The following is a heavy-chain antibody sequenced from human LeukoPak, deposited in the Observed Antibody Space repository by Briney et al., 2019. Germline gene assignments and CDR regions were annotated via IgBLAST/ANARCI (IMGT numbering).Heavy chain of an antibody. V-gene: IGHV3-30*18. J-gene: IGHJ4*02. CDR2: ISYDGSNK. Sequence: GGSLRLSCAASGFTFSSYGTHWVRQAPGKGLEWVAVISYDGSNKYYADSVKGRFTISRDNSKNTLYLQMNSLRAEDTAVYYCAKDPGADSSGWFGYFDYWGQGTLVTVSS. CDR1: GFTFSSYG. CDR3: AKDPGADSSGWFGYFDY. D-gene: IGHD6-19*01.